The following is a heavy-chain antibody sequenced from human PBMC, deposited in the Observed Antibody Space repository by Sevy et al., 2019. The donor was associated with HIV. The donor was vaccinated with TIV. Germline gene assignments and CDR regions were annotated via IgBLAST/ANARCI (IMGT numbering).Heavy chain of an antibody. D-gene: IGHD2-15*01. V-gene: IGHV3-7*01. J-gene: IGHJ4*02. CDR3: ARDVGSGYFDY. Sequence: GGSLRLSCAASGFIFSSNWMSWVRQAPGKGLEWVANIKQDGREKNYVDSVEGRFTISRDNSKNSLYVQMNSLRVEDTAVYYCARDVGSGYFDYWGQGTLVTVSS. CDR1: GFIFSSNW. CDR2: IKQDGREK.